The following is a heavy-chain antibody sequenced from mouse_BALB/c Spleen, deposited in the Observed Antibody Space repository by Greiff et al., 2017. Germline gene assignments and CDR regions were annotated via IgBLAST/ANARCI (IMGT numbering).Heavy chain of an antibody. V-gene: IGHV1S34*01. CDR1: GYSFTGYY. CDR3: ARKDGKGHFDV. CDR2: ISCYNGAT. Sequence: LVRPGSSVKISCKASGYSFTGYYMHWVKQSHGKSLEWIGYISCYNGATSYNQKFKGKATFTVDTSSSTAYMQFNSLTSEDSAVYYCARKDGKGHFDVWGAGTTVTVSS. D-gene: IGHD2-1*01. J-gene: IGHJ1*01.